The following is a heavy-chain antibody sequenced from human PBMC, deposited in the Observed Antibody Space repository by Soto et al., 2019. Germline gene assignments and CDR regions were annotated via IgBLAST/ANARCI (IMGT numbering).Heavy chain of an antibody. CDR2: FNAGNCNT. CDR3: ARAWVVVTAPDY. Sequence: ASVKVSCKASGYTFTSYAMHWVRQAPGQRLEWMGWFNAGNCNTKYSQKFQGRFTFTRDTSASTAYLELSSLRSEDTAVYYCARAWVVVTAPDYWGQGTLVTVSS. V-gene: IGHV1-3*01. J-gene: IGHJ4*02. D-gene: IGHD2-21*02. CDR1: GYTFTSYA.